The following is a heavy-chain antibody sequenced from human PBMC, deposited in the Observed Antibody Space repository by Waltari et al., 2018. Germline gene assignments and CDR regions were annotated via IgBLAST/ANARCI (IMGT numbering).Heavy chain of an antibody. CDR1: GFTFSSYG. J-gene: IGHJ6*03. D-gene: IGHD3-3*01. CDR2: IRYDGSNK. V-gene: IGHV3-30*02. CDR3: AKVPPYDFWSGYYPYYMDV. Sequence: QVQLVESGGGVVQPGGSLRLSCAASGFTFSSYGMHWVRQAPGKGLEWVAFIRYDGSNKYYADSVKCRFTISRDNSKNTLYLQMNSLRAEDTAVYYCAKVPPYDFWSGYYPYYMDVWGKGTTVTISS.